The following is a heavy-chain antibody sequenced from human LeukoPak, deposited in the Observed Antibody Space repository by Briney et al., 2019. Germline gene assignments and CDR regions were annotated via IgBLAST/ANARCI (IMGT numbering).Heavy chain of an antibody. CDR3: ARKRRYSYASTPFDY. CDR2: INHSGST. CDR1: GGSFSGYY. D-gene: IGHD5-18*01. V-gene: IGHV4-34*01. Sequence: PSETLSLTCAVYGGSFSGYYWSWIRQPPGKGLEWIGEINHSGSTNYNPSLKSRVTISVDMSKNQFSLKLSSVTAADTAVYYCARKRRYSYASTPFDYWGQGTLVTVSS. J-gene: IGHJ4*02.